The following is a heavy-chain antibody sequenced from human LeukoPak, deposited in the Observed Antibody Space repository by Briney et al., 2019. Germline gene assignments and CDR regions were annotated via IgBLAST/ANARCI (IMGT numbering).Heavy chain of an antibody. CDR1: GGSISSSSYY. V-gene: IGHV4-39*01. Sequence: NPSETLSLTCTVSGGSISSSSYYWGWIRQPPGKGLEWIGSIYYSGSTYYNPSLKSRVTISVDTSKNQFSLKLSSVTAADPAVYYCAQATPYFDYWGQGTLVTVSS. CDR2: IYYSGST. CDR3: AQATPYFDY. J-gene: IGHJ4*02. D-gene: IGHD1-26*01.